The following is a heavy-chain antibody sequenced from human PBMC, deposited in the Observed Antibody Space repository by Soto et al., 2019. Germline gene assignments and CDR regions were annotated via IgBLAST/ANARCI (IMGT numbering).Heavy chain of an antibody. Sequence: EVQLVESGGGLVQPGGSLRLSCAASGFTFSHYWMYWVRQAPGKGLVCVSRISSDGSYASYADSVKGRFTISRDSAKSTLYLQMNSLRAEDTGVYYCARAFDSLVPTACWGHGTLVTVSS. CDR3: ARAFDSLVPTAC. CDR2: ISSDGSYA. CDR1: GFTFSHYW. J-gene: IGHJ4*01. D-gene: IGHD3-9*01. V-gene: IGHV3-74*01.